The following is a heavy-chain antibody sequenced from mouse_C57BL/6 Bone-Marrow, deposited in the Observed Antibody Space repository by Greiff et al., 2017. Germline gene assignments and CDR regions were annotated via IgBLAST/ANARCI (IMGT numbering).Heavy chain of an antibody. Sequence: QVQLQQPGAELVKPGASVKLSCKASGYTFTSYWMHWVKQRPGQGLEWIGMIHPNSGSTNYNEKFKSKATLTVDKSSITAYMQLSSLTSEDSAVYYCARGVGRVRFAYWGQGTLVTVSA. V-gene: IGHV1-64*01. CDR3: ARGVGRVRFAY. CDR1: GYTFTSYW. D-gene: IGHD4-1*01. CDR2: IHPNSGST. J-gene: IGHJ3*01.